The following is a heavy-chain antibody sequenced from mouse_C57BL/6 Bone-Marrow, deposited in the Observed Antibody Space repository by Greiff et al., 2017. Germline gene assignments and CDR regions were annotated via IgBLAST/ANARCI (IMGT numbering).Heavy chain of an antibody. J-gene: IGHJ4*01. Sequence: VQLQQSGPELVKPGASVKISCKASGYAFSSSWMNWVKQRPGKGLEWIGRIYPGDGDTNYNGKSKGKATLTADKSSSTSYMQLSSLTSEDSAVYFCARELSSSYYAMDYWGQGTSVTVSS. CDR1: GYAFSSSW. CDR3: ARELSSSYYAMDY. V-gene: IGHV1-82*01. CDR2: IYPGDGDT.